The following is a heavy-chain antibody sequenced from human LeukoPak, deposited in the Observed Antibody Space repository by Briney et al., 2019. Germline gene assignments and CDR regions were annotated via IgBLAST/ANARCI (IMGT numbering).Heavy chain of an antibody. CDR1: GGSFSNYY. J-gene: IGHJ4*02. V-gene: IGHV4-59*01. CDR3: ARVPTLRVVTTPAYFDS. D-gene: IGHD2-21*02. CDR2: IHYSGST. Sequence: SETLSLTCTVSGGSFSNYYWSWMRQPPGKGLEWIACIHYSGSTNYNPSLKSRVTISMDTPKNQLSLKLTSVTAADTAVYYCARVPTLRVVTTPAYFDSWGQGTPVTVSS.